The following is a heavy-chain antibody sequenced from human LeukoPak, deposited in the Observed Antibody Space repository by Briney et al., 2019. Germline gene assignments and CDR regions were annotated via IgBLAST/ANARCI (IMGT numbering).Heavy chain of an antibody. CDR3: AKARVAVAGTAWDAFDI. V-gene: IGHV3-9*01. CDR2: ISWNSGSI. CDR1: GFTFSTFW. J-gene: IGHJ3*02. D-gene: IGHD6-19*01. Sequence: AGGSLRLSCAASGFTFSTFWMHWVRQAPGKGLGWVSGISWNSGSIGYADSVKGRFTISRDNAKNSLYLQMNSLRAEDTALYYCAKARVAVAGTAWDAFDIWGQGTMVTVSS.